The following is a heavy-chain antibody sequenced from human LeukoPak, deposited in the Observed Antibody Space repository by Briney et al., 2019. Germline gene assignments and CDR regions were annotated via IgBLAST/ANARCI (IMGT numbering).Heavy chain of an antibody. Sequence: SETLSLTCAVYGGSFSGYYWSWIRQPPGKGLEWIGEINHSGSTNYNPSLKSRVTISVDTSKNQFSLKLSSVTAADTAVYYCARGRSYYGSGSLPLDPWGQGTLVTVSS. CDR3: ARGRSYYGSGSLPLDP. J-gene: IGHJ5*02. V-gene: IGHV4-34*01. CDR1: GGSFSGYY. D-gene: IGHD3-10*01. CDR2: INHSGST.